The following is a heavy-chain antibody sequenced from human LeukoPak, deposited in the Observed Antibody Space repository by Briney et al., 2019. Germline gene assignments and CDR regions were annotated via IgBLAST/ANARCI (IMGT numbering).Heavy chain of an antibody. Sequence: GGSLRLSCAASGFTFSSYWMSWVRQAPGKGLEWVANIKQDGSEKYYVDSVKGRFTISRDNAKNSLNLQMNSLRAEDTAVCYCARDRREIKLWPREYYYYYMDVWGKGTTVTISS. CDR3: ARDRREIKLWPREYYYYYMDV. CDR2: IKQDGSEK. CDR1: GFTFSSYW. J-gene: IGHJ6*03. V-gene: IGHV3-7*01. D-gene: IGHD5-18*01.